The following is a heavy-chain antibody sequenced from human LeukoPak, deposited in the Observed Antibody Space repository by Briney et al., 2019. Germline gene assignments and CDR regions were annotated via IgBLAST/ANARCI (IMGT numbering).Heavy chain of an antibody. Sequence: ASVKVSCKASGYTFTSYDINWVRQATGQGIEWMGWMNPNSGNTGYAQKFQGRVTMTRNTSISTAYMELSSLRSEDTAVYYCARGRPMVRGIPILDYWGQGTLVTVSS. CDR2: MNPNSGNT. CDR1: GYTFTSYD. J-gene: IGHJ4*02. V-gene: IGHV1-8*01. D-gene: IGHD3-10*01. CDR3: ARGRPMVRGIPILDY.